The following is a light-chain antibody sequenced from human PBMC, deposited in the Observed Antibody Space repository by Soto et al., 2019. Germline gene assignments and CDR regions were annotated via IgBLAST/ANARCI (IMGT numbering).Light chain of an antibody. CDR1: QSVSSNY. J-gene: IGKJ1*01. V-gene: IGKV3-20*01. Sequence: EIVLTQSPGTLTLSPGERATLSCRASQSVSSNYLAWYQQKTGQTPRLLIYIASSRAPGIPDRFSGSGSGTHFTLSIGRLEPEDFAVYYCQQYGSSPWTFVQGTKEEIK. CDR2: IAS. CDR3: QQYGSSPWT.